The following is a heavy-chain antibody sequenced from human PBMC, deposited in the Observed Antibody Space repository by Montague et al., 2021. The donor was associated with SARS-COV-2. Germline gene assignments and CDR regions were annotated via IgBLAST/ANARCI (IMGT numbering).Heavy chain of an antibody. J-gene: IGHJ6*02. V-gene: IGHV3-48*03. CDR2: VSSTVACRTH. CDR1: GFIFSNYG. Sequence: SRRLSCAASGFIFSNYGMHWFRHRPAQALDWISYVSSTVACRTHLSTYSLKSRFTISRDNAKNSLYLQMNSLRVEDTAIYYCARDRDWDDWCGMDVWGQGT. CDR3: ARDRDWDDWCGMDV. D-gene: IGHD2-21*01.